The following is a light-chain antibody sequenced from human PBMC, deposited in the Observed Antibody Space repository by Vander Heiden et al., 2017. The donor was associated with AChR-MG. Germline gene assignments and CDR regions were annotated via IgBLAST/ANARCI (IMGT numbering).Light chain of an antibody. V-gene: IGLV2-14*01. CDR3: SSYTSSSTLKV. J-gene: IGLJ2*01. Sequence: QSALTQPVSVSGSPGQSVTISCTGTSSDIGHHNYVSWYQQHPGKAPKLIIYEVTNRPSGLSDRFSGSKSGNTASLTISRLQVEDEAEYYCSSYTSSSTLKVFGGGTKLTVL. CDR2: EVT. CDR1: SSDIGHHNY.